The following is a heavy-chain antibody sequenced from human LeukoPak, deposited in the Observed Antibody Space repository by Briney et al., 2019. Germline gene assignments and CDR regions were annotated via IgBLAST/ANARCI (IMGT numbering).Heavy chain of an antibody. CDR2: ISYDGSNK. CDR1: GFTFSSYG. CDR3: AKINVVAARSPTYYYGMDV. D-gene: IGHD2-15*01. V-gene: IGHV3-30*18. Sequence: HPGGSLRLSCAASGFTFSSYGMHWVRQAPGKGLEWVAVISYDGSNKYYADSVKGRFTISRDNSKNTLYLQMNSLRAEDTAVYYCAKINVVAARSPTYYYGMDVWGQGTTVTVSS. J-gene: IGHJ6*02.